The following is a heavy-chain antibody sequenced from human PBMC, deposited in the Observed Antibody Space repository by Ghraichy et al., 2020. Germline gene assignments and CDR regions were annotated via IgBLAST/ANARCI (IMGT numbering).Heavy chain of an antibody. D-gene: IGHD5-12*01. V-gene: IGHV1-2*02. J-gene: IGHJ6*02. CDR2: INPNSGGT. Sequence: ASVKVSCKASGYTFTGYYMHWVRQAPGQGLEWMGWINPNSGGTNYAQKFQGRVTMTRDTSISTAYMELSRLRSDDTAVYYCARGQVATIIANYYYYGMDVWGQGTTVTVSS. CDR1: GYTFTGYY. CDR3: ARGQVATIIANYYYYGMDV.